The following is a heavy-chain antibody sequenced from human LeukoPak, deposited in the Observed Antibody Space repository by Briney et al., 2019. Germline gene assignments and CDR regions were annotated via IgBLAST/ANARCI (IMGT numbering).Heavy chain of an antibody. CDR3: AREAYYDFWSGSPNNYYYYMDV. CDR1: GGSISSGSYY. CDR2: IYTSGST. D-gene: IGHD3-3*01. V-gene: IGHV4-61*02. Sequence: SETLSLTCTASGGSISSGSYYWSWIRQPAGKGLEWIGRIYTSGSTNYNPSLKSRVTISVDTSKNQFSLKLSSVTAADTAVYYCAREAYYDFWSGSPNNYYYYMDVWGKGTTVTVSS. J-gene: IGHJ6*03.